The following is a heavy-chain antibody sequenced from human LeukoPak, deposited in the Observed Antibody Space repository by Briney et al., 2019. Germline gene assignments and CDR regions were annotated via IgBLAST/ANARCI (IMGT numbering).Heavy chain of an antibody. CDR1: GGSISSNSYY. Sequence: SETLSLTCTVSGGSISSNSYYWGWIRQPPGKGLEWIGSLYYTGTTFYNPSLKSRLTISVDTSKNQFSLKLSSVTAADTAVYYCARHTWAGTAYYYYYMDVWGKGTTVTVSS. CDR2: LYYTGTT. CDR3: ARHTWAGTAYYYYYMDV. D-gene: IGHD1-7*01. J-gene: IGHJ6*03. V-gene: IGHV4-39*01.